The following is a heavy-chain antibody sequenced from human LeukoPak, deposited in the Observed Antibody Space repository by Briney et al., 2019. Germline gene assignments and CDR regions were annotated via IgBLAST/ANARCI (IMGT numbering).Heavy chain of an antibody. J-gene: IGHJ3*01. D-gene: IGHD3-10*01. CDR1: GLTFNDYA. CDR2: ISGSGYNT. V-gene: IGHV3-23*01. CDR3: ANRGA. Sequence: GGSLRLSCAASGLTFNDYAMSWVRQTPGKGLEWVSAISGSGYNTYYADSVKGRFTISRDNSKNTLYLQMNSLRAEDTAVYYCANRGAWGQGTMVTVSS.